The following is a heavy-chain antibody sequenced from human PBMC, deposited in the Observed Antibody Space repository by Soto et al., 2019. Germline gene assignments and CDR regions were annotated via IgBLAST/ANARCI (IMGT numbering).Heavy chain of an antibody. V-gene: IGHV3-48*01. D-gene: IGHD6-19*01. CDR3: ARDYRRGGWYPPLGFDY. J-gene: IGHJ4*02. CDR1: GFTFSSYS. CDR2: ISSSSSTI. Sequence: GGSLRLSCAASGFTFSSYSMNWVRQAPGKGLEWVSYISSSSSTIYYADSVKGRFTISRDNAKNSLYLQMNSLRAEDTAVYYCARDYRRGGWYPPLGFDYWGQGTLVTVSS.